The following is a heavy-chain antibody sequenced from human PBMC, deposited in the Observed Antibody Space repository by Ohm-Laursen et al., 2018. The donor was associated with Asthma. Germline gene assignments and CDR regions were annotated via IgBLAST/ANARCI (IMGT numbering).Heavy chain of an antibody. J-gene: IGHJ4*02. CDR3: ARGNVEGLL. D-gene: IGHD5-24*01. CDR1: GFIVSDYF. Sequence: SLSLSCAASGFIVSDYFMHWVRQRPGEGLVWISHLFPDGRSTNYADSVRGRFTFSRDDAQNTVYLQMNSLRVDDTAVYYCARGNVEGLLWGQGTLVTVSS. V-gene: IGHV3-74*01. CDR2: LFPDGRST.